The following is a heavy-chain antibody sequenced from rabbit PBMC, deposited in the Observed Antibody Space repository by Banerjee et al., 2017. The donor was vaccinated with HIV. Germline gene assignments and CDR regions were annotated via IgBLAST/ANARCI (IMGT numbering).Heavy chain of an antibody. CDR3: ARSTGGTNYRMTL. Sequence: QQQLEESGGGLVKPGGTLTLTCKASGIDFSRDYYMCWVRQAPGKGLEWIACIGTSSGITWYASWVNGRFTISRSTSLNTVTLQMTSLTAADTATYFCARSTGGTNYRMTLWGPGTLVTVS. CDR2: IGTSSGIT. D-gene: IGHD4-1*01. V-gene: IGHV1S43*01. CDR1: GIDFSRDYY. J-gene: IGHJ4*01.